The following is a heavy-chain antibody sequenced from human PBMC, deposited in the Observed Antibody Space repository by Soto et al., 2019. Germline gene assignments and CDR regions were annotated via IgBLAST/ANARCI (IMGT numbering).Heavy chain of an antibody. CDR1: GGSFSGYY. D-gene: IGHD3-10*01. Sequence: QVQLQQWGAGLLKPSETLSLTCAVYGGSFSGYYWSWIRQPPGKGLEWIGEINHSGSTNYNPSLKSRVPLTVDTSKNQFSLKLGSVTAAGTAVYYCAGGVSGLLWFGELFGCWFDPWGQGTLVTVSS. J-gene: IGHJ5*02. CDR2: INHSGST. V-gene: IGHV4-34*01. CDR3: AGGVSGLLWFGELFGCWFDP.